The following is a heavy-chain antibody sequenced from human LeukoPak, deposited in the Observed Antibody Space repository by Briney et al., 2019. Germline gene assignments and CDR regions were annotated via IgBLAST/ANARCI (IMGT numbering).Heavy chain of an antibody. CDR2: ISGSGGST. CDR3: VRGCSDTCYRFDY. J-gene: IGHJ4*02. Sequence: PGGSLRLSCAVSGFTFNNYAMSWVRQAPGKGLEWVSSISGSGGSTSYADSVKGGFTISREISTRTLYLQMNSLRAEDTAIYDCVRGCSDTCYRFDYWGQGTLVTVSS. CDR1: GFTFNNYA. D-gene: IGHD2-15*01. V-gene: IGHV3-23*01.